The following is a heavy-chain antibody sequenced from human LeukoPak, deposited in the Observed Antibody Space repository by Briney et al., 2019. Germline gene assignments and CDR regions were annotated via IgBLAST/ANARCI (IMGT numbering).Heavy chain of an antibody. CDR2: IYTSGST. CDR3: ARQSFLHYYGSGSYPAPPTY. J-gene: IGHJ4*02. Sequence: SETLSLTCTVSGGSISSYYWSWIRQPAGKGLEWIGRIYTSGSTNYNPSLKSRVTISVDTSKNQFSLKLSSVTAADTAVYYCARQSFLHYYGSGSYPAPPTYWGQGTLVTVSS. CDR1: GGSISSYY. D-gene: IGHD3-10*01. V-gene: IGHV4-4*07.